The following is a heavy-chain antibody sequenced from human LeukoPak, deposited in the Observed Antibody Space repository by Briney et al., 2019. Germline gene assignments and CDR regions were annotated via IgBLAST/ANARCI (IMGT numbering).Heavy chain of an antibody. D-gene: IGHD4-11*01. CDR1: GYTFSAYY. J-gene: IGHJ4*02. CDR2: INPNTGGT. V-gene: IGHV1-2*02. Sequence: GASVKVSCKGSGYTFSAYYMHWVRQAPGQGPEWMGWINPNTGGTNYAQKVQGRLTMTRDTSISTDYMELSSLRSDDTAMYYCATTGMPGWLLDYWGQGTLVTVSS. CDR3: ATTGMPGWLLDY.